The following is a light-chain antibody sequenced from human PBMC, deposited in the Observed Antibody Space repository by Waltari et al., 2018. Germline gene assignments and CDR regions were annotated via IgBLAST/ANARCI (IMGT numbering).Light chain of an antibody. Sequence: IQSTQSPSSLSASVGDSVNITCRASQGISSYLAWYQQKPGKAPNLLIYAASTLQSGVPSRFSGSESGTDFTLTISSLQPEDFATYYCQQLNSYLTFGQGTRL. CDR3: QQLNSYLT. V-gene: IGKV1-9*01. CDR1: QGISSY. CDR2: AAS. J-gene: IGKJ5*01.